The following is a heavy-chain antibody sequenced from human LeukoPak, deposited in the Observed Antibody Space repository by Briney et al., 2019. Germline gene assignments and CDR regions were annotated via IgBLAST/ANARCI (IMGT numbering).Heavy chain of an antibody. V-gene: IGHV4-59*12. J-gene: IGHJ5*02. D-gene: IGHD6-19*01. CDR1: GGSISSYY. Sequence: SETLSLTCTVSGGSISSYYWSWIRQAPGKGLEWIGYGYYSGSTNYNPSLKSRVTILVDTSNQFSLKLSSVTAADTALYYCARRIGVAGSTWFDPWGQGTLVTVSS. CDR2: GYYSGST. CDR3: ARRIGVAGSTWFDP.